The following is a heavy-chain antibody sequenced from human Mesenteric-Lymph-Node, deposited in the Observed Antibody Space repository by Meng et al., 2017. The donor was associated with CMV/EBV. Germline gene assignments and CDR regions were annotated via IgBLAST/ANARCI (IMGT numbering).Heavy chain of an antibody. D-gene: IGHD2-2*02. CDR1: GFIFSSYD. CDR3: AKGVPAAIPYTYFQY. CDR2: ISGSSGST. Sequence: GGSLRLSCAASGFIFSSYDMSWVRQAPGKGLEWVSGISGSSGSTYYADSVKGRFTISRDNSKNTLYLQMNSLRAEDTAVYYCAKGVPAAIPYTYFQYWGQGTLVTVSS. J-gene: IGHJ1*01. V-gene: IGHV3-23*01.